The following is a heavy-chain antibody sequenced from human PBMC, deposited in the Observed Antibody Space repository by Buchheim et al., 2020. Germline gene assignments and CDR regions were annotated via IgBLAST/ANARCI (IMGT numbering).Heavy chain of an antibody. D-gene: IGHD1-20*01. CDR1: GFTFSSYE. CDR3: ARNNWNQDYFDY. CDR2: ISSGGSTR. J-gene: IGHJ4*02. Sequence: EVQLVESGGGLVQPGGSLRLSCAASGFTFSSYEMNWVRPAPGKGLAWVSYISSGGSTRYYADSVKGRITISRDNAKNSLYLQMGSLRAEYTAVYFCARNNWNQDYFDYWGQGTL. V-gene: IGHV3-48*03.